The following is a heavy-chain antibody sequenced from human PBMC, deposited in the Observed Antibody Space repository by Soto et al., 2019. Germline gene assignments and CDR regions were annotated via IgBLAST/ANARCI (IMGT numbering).Heavy chain of an antibody. V-gene: IGHV3-48*03. CDR1: GFTFSRYE. CDR3: ARDQRQQLVWGYYGMDV. Sequence: GGSLRLSCAASGFTFSRYEFNWVRQAPGKGLEWISYISSSGSTIYYADSVEGRFTISRDNAKNSLYLQMNSLRAEDTAVYYRARDQRQQLVWGYYGMDVWGQGTTVTVSS. CDR2: ISSSGSTI. D-gene: IGHD6-13*01. J-gene: IGHJ6*02.